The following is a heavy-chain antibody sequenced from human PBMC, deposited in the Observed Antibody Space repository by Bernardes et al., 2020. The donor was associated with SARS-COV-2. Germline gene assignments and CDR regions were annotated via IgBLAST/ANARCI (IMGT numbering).Heavy chain of an antibody. D-gene: IGHD2-2*01. CDR2: ISAYNDDT. CDR3: AREYIVVVPAAMPSYYYYGMDV. J-gene: IGHJ6*02. V-gene: IGHV1-18*04. Sequence: SVKVSCKASGYTFTNYYINWVRQAPGQGLEWMGWISAYNDDTNYAQRLQGRVTMTTDTSTSTAYMELRSLRSDDTAVYYCAREYIVVVPAAMPSYYYYGMDVWGQGTTVTVSS. CDR1: GYTFTNYY.